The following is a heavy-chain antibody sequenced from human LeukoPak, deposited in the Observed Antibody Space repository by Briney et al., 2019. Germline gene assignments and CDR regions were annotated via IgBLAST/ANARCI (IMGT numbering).Heavy chain of an antibody. D-gene: IGHD4-17*01. J-gene: IGHJ3*02. Sequence: GESLRISCKASGYSFTSYWIVWVRQMPGKGLEWMGIIYPGDSDTRYSPSFQGQVTISADKSISTAYLQWSSLKASDTAMYYCASRWDYGDPPGAFDIWGQGTMVTVSS. CDR3: ASRWDYGDPPGAFDI. CDR2: IYPGDSDT. CDR1: GYSFTSYW. V-gene: IGHV5-51*01.